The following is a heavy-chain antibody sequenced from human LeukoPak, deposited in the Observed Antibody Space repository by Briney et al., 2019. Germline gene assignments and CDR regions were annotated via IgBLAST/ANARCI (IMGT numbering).Heavy chain of an antibody. CDR3: ARLRITTFGVVPDYFDY. J-gene: IGHJ4*02. CDR2: IYYSGST. Sequence: SETLSLTCTVSGGSISSGGYYWSWIRQHPGKGLEWIGYIYYSGSTYYNPSLKSRVTISVDTSKNQFSLKLSSATAADTAVYYCARLRITTFGVVPDYFDYWGQGTLVTVSS. V-gene: IGHV4-31*03. CDR1: GGSISSGGYY. D-gene: IGHD3-3*01.